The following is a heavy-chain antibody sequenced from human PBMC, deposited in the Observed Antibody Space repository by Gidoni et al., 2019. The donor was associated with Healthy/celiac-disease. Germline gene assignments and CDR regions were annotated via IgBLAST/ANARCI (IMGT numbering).Heavy chain of an antibody. V-gene: IGHV3-23*01. J-gene: IGHJ4*02. Sequence: EVQLLESGGGLVQPGGSLRLSCAASGFTFSSYAMSWVRKAPGKGLEWVSAISGSGGSTYYADSVKGRFTISRDNSKNTLYLQMNSLRAEDTAVYYCAKDLLRGVAARHVAYWGQGTLVTVSS. CDR3: AKDLLRGVAARHVAY. CDR1: GFTFSSYA. D-gene: IGHD6-6*01. CDR2: ISGSGGST.